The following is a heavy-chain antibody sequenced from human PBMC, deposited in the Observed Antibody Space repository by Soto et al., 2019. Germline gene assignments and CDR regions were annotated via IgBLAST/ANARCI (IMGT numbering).Heavy chain of an antibody. V-gene: IGHV3-23*01. J-gene: IGHJ4*02. CDR3: AKPNLFCSSTSCYDY. D-gene: IGHD2-2*01. Sequence: GGSLRLSCAASGFTFSSYAMSWVRQAPGKGLEWVSAISGSGGSTYYADSVKGRFTISSDNSKNTLYLQMSSLRAEDTAVYYCAKPNLFCSSTSCYDYWGQGTLVTVSS. CDR1: GFTFSSYA. CDR2: ISGSGGST.